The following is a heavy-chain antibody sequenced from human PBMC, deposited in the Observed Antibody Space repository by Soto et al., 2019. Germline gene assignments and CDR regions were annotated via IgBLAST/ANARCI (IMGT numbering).Heavy chain of an antibody. V-gene: IGHV3-21*01. CDR1: GFTFSTYN. CDR2: ISGNSNYM. Sequence: GSLRLSCTASGFTFSTYNMIWVRQTPGKGLEWVSSISGNSNYMNYADSVKGRFTISRDHAKNSLYLQMNSLRAEDTAVYYCARLLTNDYWGQGTLVTVSS. J-gene: IGHJ4*02. CDR3: ARLLTNDY.